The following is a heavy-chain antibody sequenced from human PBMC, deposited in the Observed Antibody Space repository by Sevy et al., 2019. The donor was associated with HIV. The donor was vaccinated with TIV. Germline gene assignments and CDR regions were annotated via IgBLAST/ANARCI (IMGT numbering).Heavy chain of an antibody. Sequence: SETLSLTCTVSGGSITHYYWSWIRQPPGKGLEWIGYIYYSGSTDSNPSLKSRVTISVDTSKNQFSLKLSSVTAADTAVYYCARTGYGGWSSVDYWGQGTLVTVSS. J-gene: IGHJ4*02. CDR3: ARTGYGGWSSVDY. CDR1: GGSITHYY. V-gene: IGHV4-59*01. CDR2: IYYSGST. D-gene: IGHD6-19*01.